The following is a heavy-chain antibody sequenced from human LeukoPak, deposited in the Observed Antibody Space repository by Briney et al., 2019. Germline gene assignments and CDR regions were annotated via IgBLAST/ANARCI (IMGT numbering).Heavy chain of an antibody. D-gene: IGHD2/OR15-2a*01. Sequence: SETLSLTCAVSGGSISSYYWSWIRQPPGKGLEWIGYISYSGSTNYNPSLKSRVTISLDTSKNQFSLKLSSVTAADTAVYYCAGHHPRNTVDFWGQGTLVTVSS. J-gene: IGHJ4*02. CDR2: ISYSGST. V-gene: IGHV4-59*08. CDR1: GGSISSYY. CDR3: AGHHPRNTVDF.